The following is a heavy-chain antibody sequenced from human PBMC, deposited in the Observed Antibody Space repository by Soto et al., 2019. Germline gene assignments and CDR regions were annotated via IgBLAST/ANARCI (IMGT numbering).Heavy chain of an antibody. J-gene: IGHJ3*02. CDR3: ARHGFYGFDI. V-gene: IGHV5-10-1*01. CDR1: GYPFPTYW. CDR2: IDPHDSYT. D-gene: IGHD2-2*03. Sequence: GESLKISCEGSGYPFPTYWITWVRQMPGKGLEWMGRIDPHDSYTTYGPSFQGHVSISIDKSIRTAYLQWSGLKASDTAIYYCARHGFYGFDIWGRGTMVTVSS.